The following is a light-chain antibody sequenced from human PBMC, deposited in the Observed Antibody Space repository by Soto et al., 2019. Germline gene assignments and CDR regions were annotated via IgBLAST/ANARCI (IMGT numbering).Light chain of an antibody. V-gene: IGKV3-11*01. CDR2: DTS. Sequence: ELVLTQSPATLSLSPGERSTLSCRASQFLSSYLAWYQQKPGQPPRLLIYDTSNRAAGVPARFSGSRSGTDFTLTISSLEPEDFAVYFCHQRNKFGKGTRLEIK. CDR1: QFLSSY. J-gene: IGKJ5*01. CDR3: HQRNK.